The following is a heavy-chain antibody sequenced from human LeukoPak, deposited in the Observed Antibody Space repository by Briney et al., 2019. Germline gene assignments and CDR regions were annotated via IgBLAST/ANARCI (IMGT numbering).Heavy chain of an antibody. V-gene: IGHV3-9*01. CDR3: AKDFRLYGMDV. D-gene: IGHD2/OR15-2a*01. CDR2: ISWNSGSI. CDR1: GFTFDDYA. J-gene: IGHJ6*02. Sequence: GGSLRLSCAASGFTFDDYAMPWVRQAPGKGLEWVSGISWNSGSIGYADSVKGRFTISRDNAKNSLYLQMNSLRAEDTALYYCAKDFRLYGMDVWGQGTTVTVSS.